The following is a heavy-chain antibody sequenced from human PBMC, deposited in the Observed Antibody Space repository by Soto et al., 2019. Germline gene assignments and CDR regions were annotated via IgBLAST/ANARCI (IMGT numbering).Heavy chain of an antibody. D-gene: IGHD3-22*01. Sequence: ASVKVSCKASGYTFTSYGISWVRQAPGQGLEWMGWISAYNGNTNYAQKLQGRVTMTTDTSTSTAYMELRSLRSDDTAVYYCAREGPTGDYYYYDSSGYPDYWGQGTLVTVSS. CDR1: GYTFTSYG. J-gene: IGHJ4*02. CDR2: ISAYNGNT. V-gene: IGHV1-18*01. CDR3: AREGPTGDYYYYDSSGYPDY.